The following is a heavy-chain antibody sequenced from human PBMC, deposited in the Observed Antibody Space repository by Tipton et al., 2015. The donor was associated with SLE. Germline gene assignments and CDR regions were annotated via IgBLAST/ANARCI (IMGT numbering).Heavy chain of an antibody. CDR1: GFTFSKYA. CDR3: AKFEKTTDFYLDS. Sequence: SLRLSCAASGFTFSKYAMSWVRQAPGKGLEWVSAITGSGDRTYYIDSVKGRFTISRDNSKNSLYLQMNGLRAEDTAVYYCAKFEKTTDFYLDSWGQGTLVSVSS. V-gene: IGHV3-23*01. J-gene: IGHJ4*02. D-gene: IGHD1/OR15-1a*01. CDR2: ITGSGDRT.